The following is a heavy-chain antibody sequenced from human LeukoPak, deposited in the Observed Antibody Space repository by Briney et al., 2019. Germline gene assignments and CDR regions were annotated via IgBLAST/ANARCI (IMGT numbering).Heavy chain of an antibody. J-gene: IGHJ4*02. D-gene: IGHD4-17*01. V-gene: IGHV3-48*03. CDR1: GFTFSSYE. CDR3: ARRYGDYLSHFEY. CDR2: ISSSGSII. Sequence: AGGSLRLSCAASGFTFSSYEMNWVRQAPGKGLEWVSYISSSGSIIYYADSVKGRFTISRDNAKNSLYLQMNSLRAEDTAVYYSARRYGDYLSHFEYWGQGTLVTVSS.